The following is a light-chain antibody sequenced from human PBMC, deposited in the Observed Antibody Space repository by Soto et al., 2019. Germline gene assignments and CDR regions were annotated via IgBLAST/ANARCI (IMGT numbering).Light chain of an antibody. CDR3: QHYNDLPLT. CDR2: GAS. J-gene: IGKJ4*01. Sequence: DIVMTQSPATLSVSPGERATLSCRASQRISNNLAWYQQKPGQAPRLLIYGASTRATGIPARFSGSGSGTEFTLTINSLQSEDFAVYSCQHYNDLPLTFGGGTKVEIK. V-gene: IGKV3-15*01. CDR1: QRISNN.